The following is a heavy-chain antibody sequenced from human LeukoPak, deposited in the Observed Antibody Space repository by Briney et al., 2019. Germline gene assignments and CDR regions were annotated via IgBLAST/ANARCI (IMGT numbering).Heavy chain of an antibody. D-gene: IGHD6-19*01. CDR1: GFTFDDHG. V-gene: IGHV3-20*01. J-gene: IGHJ4*02. CDR2: INWNGGST. Sequence: GGSLRLSCVGSGFTFDDHGMSWVRQVPGKGLERVSGINWNGGSTGYADSVMGRFTISRDNAKNSLYLQISSLRAEDTALYLCARGDRNGWYFYYWGQGTLVAVSS. CDR3: ARGDRNGWYFYY.